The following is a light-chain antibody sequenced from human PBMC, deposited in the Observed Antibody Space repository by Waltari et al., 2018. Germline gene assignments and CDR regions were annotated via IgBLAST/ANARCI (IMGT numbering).Light chain of an antibody. V-gene: IGLV3-25*03. CDR1: ALPKQY. Sequence: SYELTQPPSVSVSPGQTARITCSGDALPKQYAYWYHQKPGQAPVMVIYQDTERPSGIPERCSGSTSGTTVTLTISGVQAEDEADYYCQSADSNATWVFGGGTKLTVL. J-gene: IGLJ3*02. CDR2: QDT. CDR3: QSADSNATWV.